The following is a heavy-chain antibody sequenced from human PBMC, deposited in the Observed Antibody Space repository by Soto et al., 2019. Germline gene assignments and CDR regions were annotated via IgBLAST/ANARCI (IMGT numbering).Heavy chain of an antibody. CDR3: ARDRGVVVVTAIRNYYYGMDV. CDR2: INPSGGST. Sequence: GASVKVSCKASGYTFTSYYMHWVRQAPGQGLEWMGIINPSGGSTSYAQKFQGRVTMTRDTSTSTVYMELSSLRSEDTAVYYCARDRGVVVVTAIRNYYYGMDVWGQGTTVTVSS. CDR1: GYTFTSYY. J-gene: IGHJ6*02. V-gene: IGHV1-46*01. D-gene: IGHD2-21*02.